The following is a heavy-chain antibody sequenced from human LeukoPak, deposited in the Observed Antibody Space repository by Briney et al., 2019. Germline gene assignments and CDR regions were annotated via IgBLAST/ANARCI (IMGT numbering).Heavy chain of an antibody. CDR3: AREGMAVGFARFPIFNY. Sequence: SETLSLTCTVSGGSISSYYWSWIRQPPGRGLQWIGDIYYSGSTNYNPSLKSRVTISVDTSKNQFSLRLTSVTVADTAVYYCAREGMAVGFARFPIFNYWGQGTLVTVSS. CDR2: IYYSGST. J-gene: IGHJ4*02. D-gene: IGHD6-19*01. CDR1: GGSISSYY. V-gene: IGHV4-59*01.